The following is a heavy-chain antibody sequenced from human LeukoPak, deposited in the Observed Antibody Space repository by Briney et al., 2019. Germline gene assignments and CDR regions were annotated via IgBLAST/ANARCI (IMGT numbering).Heavy chain of an antibody. D-gene: IGHD3-22*01. V-gene: IGHV1-69*06. CDR3: ARDPYYYDSSGPNLLYYYYYMDV. J-gene: IGHJ6*03. CDR2: VMPILGAA. Sequence: ASVKVTCKASGGSFSSYAISWGRQAPGQGLEWMGGVMPILGAANYAQKFQGRVTITADKSTRTAYMELSSLRSEDTAVYYCARDPYYYDSSGPNLLYYYYYMDVWGKGTTVTVSS. CDR1: GGSFSSYA.